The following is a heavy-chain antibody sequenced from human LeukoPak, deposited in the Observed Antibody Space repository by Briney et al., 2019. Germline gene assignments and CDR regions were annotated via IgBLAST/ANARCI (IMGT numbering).Heavy chain of an antibody. D-gene: IGHD6-13*01. V-gene: IGHV4-38-2*02. CDR3: ARVIDVTAAGYFDS. CDR1: GFSITTGYY. J-gene: IGHJ4*02. CDR2: IFRIGSS. Sequence: SETLSLNCSVSGFSITTGYYWAWIRQPPGKGLEWIGTIFRIGSSYFNPSLKSRVTISVDTSKNQFSLKLSSVTAADTALYYCARVIDVTAAGYFDSWGQGTQVTVSS.